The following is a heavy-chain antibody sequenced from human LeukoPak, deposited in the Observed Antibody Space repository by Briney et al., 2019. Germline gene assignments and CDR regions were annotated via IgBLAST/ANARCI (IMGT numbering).Heavy chain of an antibody. V-gene: IGHV3-30*02. D-gene: IGHD5-12*01. CDR3: AQARGYSGGEDY. Sequence: GGSLRLSCAASGFTFSSYGMHWVRQAPGKGLEWVAFIRYDGSNKYYADSVKGRFTISRDNSKNTLYLQMNSLRAEDTAVYYCAQARGYSGGEDYWGQGTLVTVSS. CDR2: IRYDGSNK. J-gene: IGHJ4*02. CDR1: GFTFSSYG.